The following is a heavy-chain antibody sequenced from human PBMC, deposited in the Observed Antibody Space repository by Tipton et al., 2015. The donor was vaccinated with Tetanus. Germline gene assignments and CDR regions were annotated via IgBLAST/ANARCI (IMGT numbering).Heavy chain of an antibody. CDR2: IYYSGST. J-gene: IGHJ6*02. Sequence: TLSLTCTVSGGSISSYYWSWIRQPPGKGLEWIGYIYYSGSTNYNPSLKSRVTISVDTSKNQFSLKLSSVTAADTAVYYCARVSIGYSFPMDVWGQGTTVPVSS. CDR1: GGSISSYY. D-gene: IGHD5-18*01. V-gene: IGHV4-59*01. CDR3: ARVSIGYSFPMDV.